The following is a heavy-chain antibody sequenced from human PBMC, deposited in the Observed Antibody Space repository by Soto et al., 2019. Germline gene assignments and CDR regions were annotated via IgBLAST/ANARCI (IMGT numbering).Heavy chain of an antibody. CDR1: GFTFNTYV. D-gene: IGHD1-26*01. J-gene: IGHJ4*02. CDR3: ARGGSGSYRMFDY. Sequence: QVQLVQSGAEVKKPGASVTVSCQASGFTFNTYVITWVRQAPGQGLDWLGWISVYHGNTNSAQKGQGRVTMTTDTSTSTAYMELRSLISDDTAVYYCARGGSGSYRMFDYWGQGTLVTVSS. V-gene: IGHV1-18*01. CDR2: ISVYHGNT.